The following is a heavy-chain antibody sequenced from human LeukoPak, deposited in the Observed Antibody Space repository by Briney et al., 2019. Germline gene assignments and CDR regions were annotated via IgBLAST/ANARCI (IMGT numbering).Heavy chain of an antibody. J-gene: IGHJ6*03. CDR2: IRYDGSNK. Sequence: GSLRLSCAASGFTFSSYGMHWVRQAPGKGLEWVAFIRYDGSNKYYADSVKGRFTISRDNSKNTLYLQMNSLRAEDTAVYYCAKDDLDSSGWRGPVFYYYYMDVWGKGTTVTVSS. D-gene: IGHD3-22*01. CDR1: GFTFSSYG. V-gene: IGHV3-30*02. CDR3: AKDDLDSSGWRGPVFYYYYMDV.